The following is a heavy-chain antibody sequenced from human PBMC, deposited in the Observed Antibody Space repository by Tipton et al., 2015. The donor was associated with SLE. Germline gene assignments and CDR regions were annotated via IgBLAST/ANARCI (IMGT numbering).Heavy chain of an antibody. CDR1: GGSIISYY. CDR3: ARNFGAGSYYASWFDP. CDR2: FYTGGGT. Sequence: TLSLTCTVSGGSIISYYWSWIRQPAGKGLEWIGRFYTGGGTNYNPSLRGRVTLSVDTSKNHFSLNLTAVTAADTAVYYCARNFGAGSYYASWFDPWGQGTLVTVSS. J-gene: IGHJ5*02. D-gene: IGHD3-10*01. V-gene: IGHV4-4*07.